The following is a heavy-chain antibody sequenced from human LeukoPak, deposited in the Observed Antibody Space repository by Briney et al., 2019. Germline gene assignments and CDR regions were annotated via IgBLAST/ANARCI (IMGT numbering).Heavy chain of an antibody. V-gene: IGHV1-18*01. D-gene: IGHD2-2*01. CDR2: ISAYNGNT. Sequence: GASVKVSCKASGYTFTSYGISWVRQAPGQGLEWMGWISAYNGNTNYAQKLQGRVTMTTDTSTSTAYMELRSLRSDDTAVYYCARCGLGGYCSSTSCYHYYYMDVWGKGTTVTVSS. CDR1: GYTFTSYG. J-gene: IGHJ6*03. CDR3: ARCGLGGYCSSTSCYHYYYMDV.